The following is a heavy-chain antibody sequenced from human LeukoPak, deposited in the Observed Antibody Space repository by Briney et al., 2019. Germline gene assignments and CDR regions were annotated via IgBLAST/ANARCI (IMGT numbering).Heavy chain of an antibody. Sequence: SETLSLTCTVSGGSISSYYWSWIRQPPGKGLEWIGYIYYSGSTNYNPSLKSRVTISVDTSKNQFSLKLSSVTAADTAVYYCARHEYQVFPPANWFDPWGQGTLVTVSS. V-gene: IGHV4-59*01. CDR3: ARHEYQVFPPANWFDP. J-gene: IGHJ5*02. CDR2: IYYSGST. CDR1: GGSISSYY. D-gene: IGHD6-6*01.